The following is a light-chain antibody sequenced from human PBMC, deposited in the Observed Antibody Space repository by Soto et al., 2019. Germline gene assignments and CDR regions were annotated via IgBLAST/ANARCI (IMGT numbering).Light chain of an antibody. J-gene: IGKJ1*01. Sequence: IVLTQSPGTLSLSPGERATLSCRASQSVSGRYLSWYQQKPGQTPRLLIYDASTRATGIPDRFSGSGSGTDFTLTISRLEPEDFAVYYCQQYGTSPQTFGQGTKVDIK. CDR2: DAS. V-gene: IGKV3-20*01. CDR1: QSVSGRY. CDR3: QQYGTSPQT.